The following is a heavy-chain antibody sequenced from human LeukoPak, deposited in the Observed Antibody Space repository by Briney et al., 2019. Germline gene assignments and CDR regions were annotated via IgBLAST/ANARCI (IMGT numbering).Heavy chain of an antibody. J-gene: IGHJ6*02. V-gene: IGHV1-69*01. D-gene: IGHD2-2*01. CDR2: IIPIFGTA. Sequence: GSSVKVSCKASGGTFSSYAISWVRQAPGQGLEWMGGIIPIFGTANYAQKFQGRVTITADESTSTAYMELSSLRSEDTAVYYCANDCSSTSCQPYYYYYGMDAWGQGTTVTVSS. CDR3: ANDCSSTSCQPYYYYYGMDA. CDR1: GGTFSSYA.